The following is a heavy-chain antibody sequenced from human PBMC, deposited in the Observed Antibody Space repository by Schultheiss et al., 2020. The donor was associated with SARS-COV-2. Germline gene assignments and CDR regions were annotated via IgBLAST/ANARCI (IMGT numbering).Heavy chain of an antibody. CDR2: INPNSGGT. CDR1: GYTFTGYY. Sequence: ASVKVSCKASGYTFTGYYMHWVRQAPGQGLEWMGWINPNSGGTNYAQKFQGRVTMTRDTSISTAYMELSRLRSDDTAVYYCARWVEVAATTGVFAFDYWGQGTLVTVSS. J-gene: IGHJ4*02. V-gene: IGHV1-2*02. D-gene: IGHD2-15*01. CDR3: ARWVEVAATTGVFAFDY.